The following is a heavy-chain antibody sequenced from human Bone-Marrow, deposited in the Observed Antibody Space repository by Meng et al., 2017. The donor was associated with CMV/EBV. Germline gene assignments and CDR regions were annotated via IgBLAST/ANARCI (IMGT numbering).Heavy chain of an antibody. J-gene: IGHJ1*01. CDR1: GYTFTGYY. CDR3: ARVGGEWLVLSPYFQH. Sequence: SVKVSCKTSGYTFTGYYIHWVRQAPGQGLEWMGGIIPIFGTANYAQKFQGRVTITTDESTSTAYMELSSLRSEDTAVYYCARVGGEWLVLSPYFQHWGQGTLVTVSS. V-gene: IGHV1-69*05. D-gene: IGHD6-19*01. CDR2: IIPIFGTA.